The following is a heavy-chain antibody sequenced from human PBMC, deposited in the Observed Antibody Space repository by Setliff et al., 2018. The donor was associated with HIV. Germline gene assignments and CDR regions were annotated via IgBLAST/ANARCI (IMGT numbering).Heavy chain of an antibody. Sequence: GGSLRLSCVASGFTFNSYWMYWVRQAPGKGLVCVSRVNNDGTDTIYADSVKGRFTISRDNAKSTVYLQMGSLSADDTAVYYCARGGFNHAFNIWGQGTMVTVS. CDR2: VNNDGTDT. V-gene: IGHV3-74*01. J-gene: IGHJ3*02. CDR1: GFTFNSYW. CDR3: ARGGFNHAFNI. D-gene: IGHD2-15*01.